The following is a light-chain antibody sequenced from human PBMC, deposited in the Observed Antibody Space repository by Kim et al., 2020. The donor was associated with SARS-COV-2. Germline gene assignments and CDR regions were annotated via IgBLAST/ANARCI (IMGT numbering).Light chain of an antibody. CDR1: QSIGRW. V-gene: IGKV1-5*03. CDR2: QAS. J-gene: IGKJ1*01. CDR3: QQYYALWT. Sequence: DIQMTQSPSTLSASVGDRVTFACRASQSIGRWLAWYQQKPGEAPKLLIYQASTLQRGVPSRFSGSGSGTDFTLTISDLQPDDYATYFFQQYYALWTFGQGTKLEI.